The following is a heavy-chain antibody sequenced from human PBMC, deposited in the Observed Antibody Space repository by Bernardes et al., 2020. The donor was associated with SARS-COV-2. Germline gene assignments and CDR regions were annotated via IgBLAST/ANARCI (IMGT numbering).Heavy chain of an antibody. Sequence: GGSLRLSCAASKFTFSRYAMSWVRHSPRKGLEWVSGISYNGDSTFYADSVKGRFTISRDNYKNMLYLQMSSLRADDTAVYYCASNDLGRDYWGQGTLVTVSS. J-gene: IGHJ4*02. CDR2: ISYNGDST. V-gene: IGHV3-23*01. D-gene: IGHD2-21*02. CDR1: KFTFSRYA. CDR3: ASNDLGRDY.